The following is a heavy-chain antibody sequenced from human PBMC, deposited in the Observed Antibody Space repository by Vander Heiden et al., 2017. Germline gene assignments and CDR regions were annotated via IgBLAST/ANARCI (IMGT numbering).Heavy chain of an antibody. CDR1: GCTFSSYG. J-gene: IGHJ6*02. V-gene: IGHV3-30*18. CDR3: AKGRNTRFYYYGMDV. Sequence: QGQLVESGGGVVQPRGALRLSCAASGCTFSSYGMHLFRQAPGKGREGVAVISYDGSNKYYADSVKGRFTISRDNSKNTLYLQRNSLRAEETAVYYCAKGRNTRFYYYGMDVWGQGTTVTVSS. D-gene: IGHD2-2*01. CDR2: ISYDGSNK.